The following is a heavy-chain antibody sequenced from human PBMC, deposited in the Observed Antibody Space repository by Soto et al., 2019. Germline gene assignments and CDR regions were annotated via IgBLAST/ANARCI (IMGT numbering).Heavy chain of an antibody. J-gene: IGHJ6*02. CDR2: IYPGDSDT. V-gene: IGHV5-51*01. D-gene: IGHD6-19*01. Sequence: GESLKISCNGSGYSFTIYWIGLVLQMPGKGLEWMGIIYPGDSDTRYSPSFQGQVTISADKSISTAYLQWSSLKASGTAMYYCARRIGAVADYYYYYYGMDVWGQGTTVTVSS. CDR1: GYSFTIYW. CDR3: ARRIGAVADYYYYYYGMDV.